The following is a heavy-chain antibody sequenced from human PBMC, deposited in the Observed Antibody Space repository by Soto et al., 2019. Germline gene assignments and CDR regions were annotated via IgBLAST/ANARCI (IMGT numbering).Heavy chain of an antibody. V-gene: IGHV3-15*01. J-gene: IGHJ3*02. CDR2: IKSKTDGGTT. D-gene: IGHD3-9*01. CDR1: GFTFSNAW. Sequence: GGSLRLSCAASGFTFSNAWMSWVRQAPGKGLEWVGRIKSKTDGGTTDYAAPVKGRFTISRDDSKNTLYLQMNSLKTEDTVVYYCTTDQLGIDYDILTGYYIDAFDIWGQGTMVTVSS. CDR3: TTDQLGIDYDILTGYYIDAFDI.